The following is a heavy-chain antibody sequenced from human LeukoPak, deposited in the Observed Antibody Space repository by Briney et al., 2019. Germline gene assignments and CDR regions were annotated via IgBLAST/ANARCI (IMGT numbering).Heavy chain of an antibody. CDR2: VEHDGSRT. Sequence: PGGSLRLSCAASGFTFTSYWMHCVRQPPGKGLVWVSRVEHDGSRTAYADSVTGRFTISRDNARNMVYLQMNSLRAEDTAVYYCATDLGWGQGTLVTVSS. V-gene: IGHV3-74*01. J-gene: IGHJ4*02. D-gene: IGHD4-17*01. CDR3: ATDLG. CDR1: GFTFTSYW.